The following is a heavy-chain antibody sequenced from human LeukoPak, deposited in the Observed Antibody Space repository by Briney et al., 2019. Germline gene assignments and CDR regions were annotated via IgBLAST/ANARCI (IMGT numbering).Heavy chain of an antibody. J-gene: IGHJ4*02. CDR3: ARLGSGDLDY. Sequence: TLSLTCAVSGVSISSGGYSWSWIRQPTGKGLEWIGYIYHSGSTYYDPSLKSRVTISVDRSKNQFSLKLSSVTAADTAVYYCARLGSGDLDYWGQGTLVTVSS. V-gene: IGHV4-30-2*01. CDR2: IYHSGST. D-gene: IGHD2-21*01. CDR1: GVSISSGGYS.